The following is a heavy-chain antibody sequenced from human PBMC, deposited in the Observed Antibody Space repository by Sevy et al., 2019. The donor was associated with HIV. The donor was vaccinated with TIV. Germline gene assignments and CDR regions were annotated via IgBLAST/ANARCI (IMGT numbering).Heavy chain of an antibody. V-gene: IGHV3-48*03. CDR1: GFTFSSYD. CDR3: TRNGGAFDNGFDP. J-gene: IGHJ5*02. D-gene: IGHD2-8*01. Sequence: GGSLRLSCTASGFTFSSYDMNWVRQAPGKGLEWVSKISSSGSSIYYADSVKGRFTISRDKAKNSLNLQMNSLSAEDTAVYYCTRNGGAFDNGFDPWGQGTLVTVSS. CDR2: ISSSGSSI.